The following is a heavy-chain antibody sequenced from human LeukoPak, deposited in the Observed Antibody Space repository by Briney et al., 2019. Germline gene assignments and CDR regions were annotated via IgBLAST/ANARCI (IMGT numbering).Heavy chain of an antibody. Sequence: ASVKVSCKASVYTFTSYGISWVRQAPGQGLEWMGWISAYNGNTNYAQKLQGSVTMTTDTSTSTAYMELRSLRSDDTAVYYCARGNPYYYDSSGYYWRSYYFDYWGQGTLVTVSS. D-gene: IGHD3-22*01. CDR2: ISAYNGNT. CDR1: VYTFTSYG. CDR3: ARGNPYYYDSSGYYWRSYYFDY. V-gene: IGHV1-18*01. J-gene: IGHJ4*02.